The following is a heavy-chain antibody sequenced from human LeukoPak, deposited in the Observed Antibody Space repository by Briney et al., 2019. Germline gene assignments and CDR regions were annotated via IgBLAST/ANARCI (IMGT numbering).Heavy chain of an antibody. V-gene: IGHV3-23*01. CDR3: AKGRITMVRGANDY. CDR1: GFTFSSYA. J-gene: IGHJ4*02. Sequence: GGSLRLSCAASGFTFSSYAMRWVRQAPGKGLEWVSAISGSGGSTYYADSVKGRFTISRDNSKNTLYLQMNSLRAEDTAVYYCAKGRITMVRGANDYWGQGTLVTVSS. CDR2: ISGSGGST. D-gene: IGHD3-10*01.